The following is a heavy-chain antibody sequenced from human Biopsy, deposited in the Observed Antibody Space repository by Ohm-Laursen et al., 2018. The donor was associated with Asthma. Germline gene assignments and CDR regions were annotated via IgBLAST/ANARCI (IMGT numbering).Heavy chain of an antibody. V-gene: IGHV4-34*01. CDR2: IPQGGAT. CDR1: RGSFRGYV. D-gene: IGHD2-8*01. CDR3: ASGPQWSGLDV. J-gene: IGHJ6*02. Sequence: TLSLTCAYRGSFRGYVWTWIRQPPGKGLEWIGEIPQGGATTFNPSLKSRATISIDPSKSQLSLRLTSMTAADTAVYYCASGPQWSGLDVWGQGTTVTVSS.